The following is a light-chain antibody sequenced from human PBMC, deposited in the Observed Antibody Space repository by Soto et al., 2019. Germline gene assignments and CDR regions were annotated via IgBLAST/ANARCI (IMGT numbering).Light chain of an antibody. CDR3: QQYDNLPYT. V-gene: IGKV1-33*01. CDR1: QDISNY. J-gene: IGKJ2*01. Sequence: DIQMTQSPSSLSASVGDRVTITCQASQDISNYLNWYQQKPGKAPKLLIYDASNLETGVPSRFSGSGSGTDFTLTISSLQPEGIATYYCQQYDNLPYTFGQGTKLEIK. CDR2: DAS.